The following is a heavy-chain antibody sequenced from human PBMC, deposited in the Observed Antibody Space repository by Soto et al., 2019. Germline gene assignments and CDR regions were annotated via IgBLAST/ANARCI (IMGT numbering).Heavy chain of an antibody. CDR3: ASGSCTPYYDFWSGCSDLKRLTPYYYGMDV. J-gene: IGHJ6*02. V-gene: IGHV1-69*13. Sequence: GASVKVSCKASGGTFSSYAISWVRQAPGQGLEWMGGIIPIFGTANYAQKFQGRVTITADESTSTAYMELSSLRSEDTAVYYCASGSCTPYYDFWSGCSDLKRLTPYYYGMDVWGQGTTVTVSS. D-gene: IGHD3-3*01. CDR1: GGTFSSYA. CDR2: IIPIFGTA.